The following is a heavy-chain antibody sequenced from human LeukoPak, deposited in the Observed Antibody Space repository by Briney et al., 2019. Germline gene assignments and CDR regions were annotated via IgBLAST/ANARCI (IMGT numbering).Heavy chain of an antibody. CDR1: GGSVSSYY. CDR2: IYYSGST. D-gene: IGHD2-21*02. CDR3: ARTAGSRGDYWFDP. J-gene: IGHJ5*02. Sequence: ASETLSLTCTVSGGSVSSYYWSWIRQPPGKGLEWIGYIYYSGSTNYNPSLKSRVTISVDTSKNQFSLKLSSVTAADTAVYYCARTAGSRGDYWFDPWGQGSLVTVSS. V-gene: IGHV4-59*02.